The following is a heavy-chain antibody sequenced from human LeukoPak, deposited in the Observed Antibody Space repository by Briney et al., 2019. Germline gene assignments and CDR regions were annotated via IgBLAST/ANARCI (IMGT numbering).Heavy chain of an antibody. CDR2: ISYDGSNK. CDR3: ARDGRSGYDYYYYYGMDV. V-gene: IGHV3-30*04. CDR1: EFTFSSYA. J-gene: IGHJ6*02. Sequence: GGSLRLSCAASEFTFSSYAMHWARQAPGKGLEWVAVISYDGSNKYYADSVKGRFTISRDNSKNTLYLQMNSLRAEDTAVYYCARDGRSGYDYYYYYGMDVWGQGTTVTVSS. D-gene: IGHD5-12*01.